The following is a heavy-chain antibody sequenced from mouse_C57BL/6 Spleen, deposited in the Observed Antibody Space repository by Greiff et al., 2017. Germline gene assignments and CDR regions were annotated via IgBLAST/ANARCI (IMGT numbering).Heavy chain of an antibody. Sequence: QVQLQQPGAELVRPGSSVKLSCKASGYTFTSYWMHWVKQRPIQGLEWIGNIDPSDSETHYNQKFKDKATLTVDKSSSTAYMQLSRLTSDDSAVYYCARYVDYGKYYGYRGQGTTLTVAS. CDR1: GYTFTSYW. CDR3: ARYVDYGKYYGY. D-gene: IGHD1-1*01. J-gene: IGHJ2*01. CDR2: IDPSDSET. V-gene: IGHV1-52*01.